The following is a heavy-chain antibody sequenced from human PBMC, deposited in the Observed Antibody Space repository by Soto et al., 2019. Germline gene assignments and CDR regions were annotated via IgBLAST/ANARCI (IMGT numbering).Heavy chain of an antibody. CDR3: AIGGYKYGLDP. D-gene: IGHD5-18*01. CDR2: ISESGDNT. J-gene: IGHJ5*02. V-gene: IGHV3-23*01. CDR1: GFTFSSSA. Sequence: EVQLLESGGGLVQPGGSLRLSCAASGFTFSSSAMSWVRQAPGKGPEWVSAISESGDNTFSADSVKGRFTISRDNTKNTLYLQMNSPRAEDTALYFCAIGGYKYGLDPWGQGTLVTVSS.